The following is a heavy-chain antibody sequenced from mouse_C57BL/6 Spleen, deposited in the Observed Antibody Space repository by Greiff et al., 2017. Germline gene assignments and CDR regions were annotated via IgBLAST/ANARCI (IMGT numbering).Heavy chain of an antibody. J-gene: IGHJ2*01. CDR2: ISYSGST. Sequence: EVKLQESGPGMVKPSQSLSLTCTVTGYSITSGYDWHWIRHFPGNKLEWMGYISYSGSTNYNPSLKSRISITHDTSKNHFFLKLNSVTTEDTATYYCAGLGRDGAFDYWGQGTTLTVSS. CDR3: AGLGRDGAFDY. V-gene: IGHV3-1*01. CDR1: GYSITSGYD. D-gene: IGHD4-1*01.